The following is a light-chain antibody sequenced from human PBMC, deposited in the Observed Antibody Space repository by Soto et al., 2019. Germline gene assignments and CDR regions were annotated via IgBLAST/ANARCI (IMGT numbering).Light chain of an antibody. CDR1: SSNIGSNT. CDR3: SAWDDSLNGYVV. J-gene: IGLJ2*01. V-gene: IGLV1-44*01. Sequence: QPVLTQPPSASGTPGQRVTISCSGSSSNIGSNTVNWYQHLPGTAPKLLMYSNNQRPSGVPDRFSGSKSGTSASLAISGLQSEDEAEYYCSAWDDSLNGYVVFGGGTQLTVL. CDR2: SNN.